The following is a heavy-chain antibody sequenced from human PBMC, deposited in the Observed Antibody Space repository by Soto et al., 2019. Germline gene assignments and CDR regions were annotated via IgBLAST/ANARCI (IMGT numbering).Heavy chain of an antibody. Sequence: QVQLVQSGAEVRKPGASVKVSCRTSGYTFTHYYVHWVRQAPGQGLEWLGIINPARGSTNYAHEFQGRVTLPSNTSTTTVYTERGGVRAENTVIFSCARDLAAGDQWGQGTLVIVSS. CDR2: INPARGST. CDR3: ARDLAAGDQ. J-gene: IGHJ4*02. CDR1: GYTFTHYY. V-gene: IGHV1-46*01. D-gene: IGHD6-25*01.